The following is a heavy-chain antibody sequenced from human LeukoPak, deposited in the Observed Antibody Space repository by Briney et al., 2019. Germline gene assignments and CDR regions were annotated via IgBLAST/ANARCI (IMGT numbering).Heavy chain of an antibody. CDR3: AKDPGGGYYGLGSVDI. V-gene: IGHV3-74*01. Sequence: GGSLRPSCAASGFTFSSYWMHWVRQAPGKGLVWVSHINSDSSTTTYADSVRGRFNISRDNAKNTLYLQMNSRRADDTAVYYCAKDPGGGYYGLGSVDIWGQGTMVTVSS. CDR1: GFTFSSYW. D-gene: IGHD3-10*01. CDR2: INSDSSTT. J-gene: IGHJ3*02.